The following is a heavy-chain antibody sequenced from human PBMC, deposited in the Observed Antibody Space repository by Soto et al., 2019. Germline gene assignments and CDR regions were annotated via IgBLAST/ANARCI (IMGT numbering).Heavy chain of an antibody. Sequence: TXETLSLTCTVSGGSIRSGGYYWSWVRQNPRRGLEWIGNIYYSGNTYYNPSLKSRLTISVDTSKNQFSLNLSSVTAADTAVYYCARDRLMATAGTARHYFGLDVWGQGTTVTVSS. V-gene: IGHV4-31*02. CDR3: ARDRLMATAGTARHYFGLDV. J-gene: IGHJ6*02. CDR1: GGSIRSGGYY. CDR2: IYYSGNT. D-gene: IGHD5-18*01.